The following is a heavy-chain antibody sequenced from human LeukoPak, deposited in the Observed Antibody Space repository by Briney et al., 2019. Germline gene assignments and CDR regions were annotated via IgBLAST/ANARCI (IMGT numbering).Heavy chain of an antibody. Sequence: PGGSLRLSCTTSGFAFSNYAMNWVRQAPGKGPEWVSGISGFNTYYADSVKGRFTISRDNSKNTLYLQMNSLRAEDTAVYYCAKHAVVGIITLRDAFDIWGQGTMVTVSS. CDR2: ISGFNT. V-gene: IGHV3-23*01. J-gene: IGHJ3*02. D-gene: IGHD3-9*01. CDR3: AKHAVVGIITLRDAFDI. CDR1: GFAFSNYA.